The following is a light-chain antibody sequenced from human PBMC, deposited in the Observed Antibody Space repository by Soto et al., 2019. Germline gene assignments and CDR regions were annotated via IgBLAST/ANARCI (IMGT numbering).Light chain of an antibody. CDR1: QGIGSS. CDR3: QHLKSYPREVT. J-gene: IGKJ4*01. Sequence: DIQLTQSPSFLSSSVGDRVTITCRASQGIGSSLAWYQQKPGNAPKILIYAAATLQGGVPSRFSGSGSGTEFTLTISSVQPEDFASYYCQHLKSYPREVTFGGGTKVEIK. CDR2: AAA. V-gene: IGKV1-9*01.